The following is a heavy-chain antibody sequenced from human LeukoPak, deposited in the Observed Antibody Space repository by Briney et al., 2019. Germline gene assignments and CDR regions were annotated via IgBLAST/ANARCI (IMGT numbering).Heavy chain of an antibody. CDR1: GFTFDDYG. V-gene: IGHV3-20*04. J-gene: IGHJ4*02. CDR2: INWNGGST. CDR3: ARDMGRFDY. Sequence: GGSLRLSCAASGFTFDDYGMSWVRPAPGRGLEWVSGINWNGGSTGYADSVKGRFTISRDNAKNSMYLQMNSLRAEDTALFYCARDMGRFDYWGQGTLVTVSS.